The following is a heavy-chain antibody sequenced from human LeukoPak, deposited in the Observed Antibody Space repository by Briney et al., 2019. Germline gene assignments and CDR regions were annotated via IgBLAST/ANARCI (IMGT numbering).Heavy chain of an antibody. CDR1: GGSISSSSYY. CDR3: ARGEGDYGDYGWDNWFDP. CDR2: IYYSGST. J-gene: IGHJ5*02. Sequence: SETLSLTCTVSGGSISSSSYYWGWIRQPPGKGLEWIGSIYYSGSTYYNPSLKSRVTISVDTSKNQFSLKLSSVTAADTAVYYCARGEGDYGDYGWDNWFDPWGQGTLVTVSS. V-gene: IGHV4-39*07. D-gene: IGHD4-17*01.